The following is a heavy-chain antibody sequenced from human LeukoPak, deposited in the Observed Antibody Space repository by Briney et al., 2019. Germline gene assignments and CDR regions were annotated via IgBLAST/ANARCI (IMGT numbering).Heavy chain of an antibody. J-gene: IGHJ6*02. CDR2: IWYDGSNK. Sequence: PGGSLRLSCAASGFTFSSYGMHWVRQAPGKGLEWVAVIWYDGSNKYYADSVKGRFTISRDNSKNTLYLQMNSLRAEDTAVYYCARVGVDQQYYYYGMDVWGQGTTVTVSS. CDR3: ARVGVDQQYYYYGMDV. V-gene: IGHV3-33*01. CDR1: GFTFSSYG.